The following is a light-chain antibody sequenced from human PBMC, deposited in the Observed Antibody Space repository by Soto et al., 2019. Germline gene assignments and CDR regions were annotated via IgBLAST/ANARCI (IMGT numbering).Light chain of an antibody. V-gene: IGKV1-5*03. CDR3: QQYNSYWT. CDR2: KAS. CDR1: HSISSW. Sequence: DIQMTQSPSTLSASVGDRVTITCRASHSISSWLAWYQQKPGKAPKLLLYKASSLESGVPSRFSRSESGTGFALPVSSLQPDDFATYYCQQYNSYWTFRQGTKVAI. J-gene: IGKJ1*01.